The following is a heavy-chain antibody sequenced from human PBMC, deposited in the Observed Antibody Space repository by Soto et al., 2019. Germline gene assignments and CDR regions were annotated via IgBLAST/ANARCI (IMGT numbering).Heavy chain of an antibody. CDR1: GFTFGDFG. CDR3: ARERPTSTCLDS. J-gene: IGHJ4*02. V-gene: IGHV3-21*01. CDR2: ISSASSYV. Sequence: PGRSLRLSCAASGFTFGDFGMNWVRQAPGKGLQWVSSISSASSYVYYADSVKGRFSISRDNADNSLFLQMNSLRVDDTAVYFCARERPTSTCLDSWGQGPLFTVSP. D-gene: IGHD2-2*01.